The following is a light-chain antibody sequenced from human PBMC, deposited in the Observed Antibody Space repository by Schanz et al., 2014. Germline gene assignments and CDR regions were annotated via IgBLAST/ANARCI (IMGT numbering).Light chain of an antibody. Sequence: QSALTQPPSASGSPGQSVTISCTGTSSDVGGYNFVSWYQQHPGKAPKLMIYEVTKRPSGVPDRFSGSKSGNTASLTVSGLQPEDEADYYCSSYGGNNNLVFGGGTKLTVL. CDR2: EVT. CDR3: SSYGGNNNLV. J-gene: IGLJ2*01. V-gene: IGLV2-8*01. CDR1: SSDVGGYNF.